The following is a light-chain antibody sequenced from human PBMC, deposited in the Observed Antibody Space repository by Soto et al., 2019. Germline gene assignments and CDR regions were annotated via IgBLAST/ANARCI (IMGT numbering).Light chain of an antibody. CDR1: QDIAGY. V-gene: IGKV1D-12*01. CDR3: QQAYSFPIT. J-gene: IGKJ5*01. Sequence: DIQVTPSPSSVSASVLDRFTITCRASQDIAGYLARYQHKPGRTPELLNQGASRLQSGVPARFSGSGTGTDFTLSIHSLQPEDFATYYCQQAYSFPITFGQGTRLEIK. CDR2: GAS.